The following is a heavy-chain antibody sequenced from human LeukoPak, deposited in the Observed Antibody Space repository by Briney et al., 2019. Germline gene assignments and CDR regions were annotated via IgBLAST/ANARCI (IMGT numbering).Heavy chain of an antibody. CDR1: GFTFSSYG. Sequence: GGSLRLSCAASGFTFSSYGMHWVRQAPGKGLEWVAVIRYDGRNKFYADSLKGRFTISRDNSKNTLYLQMNSLRAEDTAVYYCARGESWAFDFWGQGTLVTVSS. CDR2: IRYDGRNK. D-gene: IGHD1-26*01. CDR3: ARGESWAFDF. J-gene: IGHJ4*02. V-gene: IGHV3-33*01.